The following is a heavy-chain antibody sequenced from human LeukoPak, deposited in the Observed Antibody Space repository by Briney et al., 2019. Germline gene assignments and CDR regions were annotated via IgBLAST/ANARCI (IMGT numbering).Heavy chain of an antibody. D-gene: IGHD3-22*01. Sequence: PSQTLSLTCTVSGGSISSGSYYWSWIRQPAGKGLEWIGRIYTSGSTNYNPSLKSRVTMSVDTSKNQFSLKLSSVTAADTAVYYCARDDPTPNTMIVVVAAFDIWGQGTMVTVSS. CDR1: GGSISSGSYY. CDR2: IYTSGST. J-gene: IGHJ3*02. V-gene: IGHV4-61*02. CDR3: ARDDPTPNTMIVVVAAFDI.